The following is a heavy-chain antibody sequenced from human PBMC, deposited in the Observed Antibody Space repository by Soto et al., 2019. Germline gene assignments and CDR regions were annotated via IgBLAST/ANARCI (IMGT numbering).Heavy chain of an antibody. CDR1: GFTFSSYA. V-gene: IGHV3-30-3*01. CDR2: ISYDGSNK. CDR3: ARDGYDSSGYYPLGGLDY. Sequence: GGSLRLSCAASGFTFSSYAMHWVRQAPGKGLEWVAVISYDGSNKYYADSVKGRFTISRDNSKNTLYLQMNSLRAEDTAVYYCARDGYDSSGYYPLGGLDYWGQGTLVTVSS. J-gene: IGHJ4*02. D-gene: IGHD3-22*01.